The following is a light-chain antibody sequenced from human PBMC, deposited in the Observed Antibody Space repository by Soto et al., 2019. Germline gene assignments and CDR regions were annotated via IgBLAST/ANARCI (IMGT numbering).Light chain of an antibody. CDR3: QVWDSSSDHPGYV. V-gene: IGLV3-21*02. CDR2: DDT. CDR1: NIGSRS. Sequence: SYELTQPPSVSVAPGQTATVTCGGDNIGSRSVHWYKQRPGQAPVLVVYDDTNRPSGIPERFSGSNSGNTATLTISRVEDGDEADYYCQVWDSSSDHPGYVFGTGTKLTVL. J-gene: IGLJ1*01.